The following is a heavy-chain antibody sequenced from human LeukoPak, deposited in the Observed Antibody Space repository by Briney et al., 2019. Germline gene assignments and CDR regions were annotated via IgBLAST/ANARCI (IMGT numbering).Heavy chain of an antibody. J-gene: IGHJ5*02. CDR3: ARVPQRWTTVSRGWFDP. V-gene: IGHV4-34*01. CDR2: INHSGST. D-gene: IGHD4-17*01. CDR1: GGSFSGYY. Sequence: SETLSLTCAVYGGSFSGYYWSWIRQPPGKGLEWIGGINHSGSTNYNPSLKSRVTISVDTSKNQFSLKLSSVTAADTAVYYCARVPQRWTTVSRGWFDPWGQGTLVTVSS.